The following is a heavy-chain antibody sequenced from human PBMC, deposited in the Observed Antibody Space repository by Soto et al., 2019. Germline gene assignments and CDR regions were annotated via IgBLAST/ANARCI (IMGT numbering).Heavy chain of an antibody. CDR3: ARGSGSSAPFDY. Sequence: GGSLRLSCAASGFTFSSYDMHWVRQATGKGLEWVSAIGTAGDTYYPGSVKGRFTISRENAKNSLYLQMNSLRAGDTAVYYCARGSGSSAPFDYWGQGTLVTVSS. J-gene: IGHJ4*02. V-gene: IGHV3-13*01. CDR1: GFTFSSYD. D-gene: IGHD6-6*01. CDR2: IGTAGDT.